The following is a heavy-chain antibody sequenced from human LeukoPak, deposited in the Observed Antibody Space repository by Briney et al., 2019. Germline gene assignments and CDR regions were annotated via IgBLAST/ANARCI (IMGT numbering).Heavy chain of an antibody. J-gene: IGHJ3*02. Sequence: GGSLRLSCAASGFTFSSYEMNWVRQAPGKGLEWVSYISTTGSTMYYADSVKGRFTISRDNAKNSLYLQMNSLRAEDTAVYYCARDKGYAAFDIWGQGTMVTVSS. V-gene: IGHV3-48*03. D-gene: IGHD5-18*01. CDR3: ARDKGYAAFDI. CDR1: GFTFSSYE. CDR2: ISTTGSTM.